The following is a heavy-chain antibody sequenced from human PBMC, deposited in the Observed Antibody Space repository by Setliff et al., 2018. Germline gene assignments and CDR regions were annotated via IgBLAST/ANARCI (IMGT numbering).Heavy chain of an antibody. Sequence: PVGSLRLSCAASEFTFRNYYMHWVRQAPGKGLMWVSYIKSDGSNTHYADSVEGRFTISRDNAKNTLYLQMNSLRAEDTAVYHCARGGCSATSCLDYWGQGILVTVSS. J-gene: IGHJ4*02. CDR3: ARGGCSATSCLDY. CDR2: IKSDGSNT. V-gene: IGHV3-74*01. D-gene: IGHD2-2*01. CDR1: EFTFRNYY.